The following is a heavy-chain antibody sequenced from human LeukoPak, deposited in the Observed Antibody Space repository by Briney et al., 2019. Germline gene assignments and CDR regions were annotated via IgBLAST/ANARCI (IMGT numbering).Heavy chain of an antibody. J-gene: IGHJ4*02. D-gene: IGHD2-15*01. V-gene: IGHV3-74*01. Sequence: GGTLRLSCAASGFTFSSYWMHWVRQAPGKGLVWVSRINSDGSSTSYADSVKGRFTISRDNAKNTLYLQMNSLRAEDTAVYYCARSAWVDCFDYWGQGTLVTVSS. CDR3: ARSAWVDCFDY. CDR1: GFTFSSYW. CDR2: INSDGSST.